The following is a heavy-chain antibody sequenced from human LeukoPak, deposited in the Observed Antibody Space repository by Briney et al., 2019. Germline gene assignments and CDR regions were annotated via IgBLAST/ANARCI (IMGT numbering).Heavy chain of an antibody. D-gene: IGHD1-14*01. CDR2: INPNSGGT. J-gene: IGHJ5*02. Sequence: ASVKVSCMASGYTFTGYYMHWVRQAPGQGLEWMRWINPNSGGTNYAQKFQGRVSMTTDTSTSSACMELSRLTTDGTAVYYCARNHGDPYNWFDPWGQGTLVTVSS. CDR3: ARNHGDPYNWFDP. V-gene: IGHV1-2*02. CDR1: GYTFTGYY.